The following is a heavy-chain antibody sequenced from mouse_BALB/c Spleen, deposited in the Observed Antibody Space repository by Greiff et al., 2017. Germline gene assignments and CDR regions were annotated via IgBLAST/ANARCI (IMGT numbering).Heavy chain of an antibody. J-gene: IGHJ2*01. Sequence: QVQLQQPGAELVKPGASVKLSCKASGYTFTSYWMHWVKQRPGQGLEWIGEIDPSDSYTNYNQKFKSKATLTVDKSSSTAYMQLSSLTSEDSAVYYCARYYYGNYEDFDYWGQGTTLTVSS. CDR1: GYTFTSYW. D-gene: IGHD2-1*01. V-gene: IGHV1-69*02. CDR2: IDPSDSYT. CDR3: ARYYYGNYEDFDY.